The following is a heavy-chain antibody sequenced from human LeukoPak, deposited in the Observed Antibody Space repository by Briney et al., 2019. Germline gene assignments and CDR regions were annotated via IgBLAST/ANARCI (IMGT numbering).Heavy chain of an antibody. D-gene: IGHD3-10*01. Sequence: GASVKVSCKASGYTFTSYGISWVRQAPGQGLEWMGWISAYNGNTNYAQKLQGRVTMTTDTSTSTAYMELRSLRSDDTAVYYCARDTLDMHLWFGELLPIFDYWGQGTLVTVSS. CDR1: GYTFTSYG. CDR3: ARDTLDMHLWFGELLPIFDY. J-gene: IGHJ4*02. CDR2: ISAYNGNT. V-gene: IGHV1-18*01.